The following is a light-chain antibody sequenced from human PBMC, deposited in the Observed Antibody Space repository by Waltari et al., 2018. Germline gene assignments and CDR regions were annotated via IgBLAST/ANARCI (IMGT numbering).Light chain of an antibody. CDR2: YDT. CDR1: DIGDRS. J-gene: IGLJ2*01. Sequence: SYMLPQPPSVSVAPGQPATITCCVDDIGDRSVHWCQPRPGQAPVLVIYYDTDRPSGIPDRFSGSHSGNTATLTISRVEAGDEADYYCQVWDSSRHHVIFGGGTRLTVL. CDR3: QVWDSSRHHVI. V-gene: IGLV3-21*04.